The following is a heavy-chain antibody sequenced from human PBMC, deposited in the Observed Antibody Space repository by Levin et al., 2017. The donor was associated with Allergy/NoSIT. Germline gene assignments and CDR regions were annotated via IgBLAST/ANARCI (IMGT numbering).Heavy chain of an antibody. V-gene: IGHV3-30*18. CDR2: ISYDGSNK. J-gene: IGHJ4*02. Sequence: GESLKISCAASGFTFSSYGMHWVRQAPGKGLEWVAVISYDGSNKYYADSVKGRFTISRDNSKNTLYLQMNSLRAEDTAVYYCAKSRQRDDSSGYCDYWGQGTLVTVSS. CDR3: AKSRQRDDSSGYCDY. D-gene: IGHD3-22*01. CDR1: GFTFSSYG.